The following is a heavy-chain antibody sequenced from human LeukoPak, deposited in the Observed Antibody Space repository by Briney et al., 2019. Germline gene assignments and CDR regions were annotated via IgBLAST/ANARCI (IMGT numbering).Heavy chain of an antibody. CDR2: ITDSGVST. D-gene: IGHD1-26*01. CDR1: GFTFSSYA. J-gene: IGHJ4*02. Sequence: GRSLRLSCAASGFTFSSYAMHWVRQAPEKGLEWVSSITDSGVSTYYADSVKGRFTISRDNSKNTLYLQMNSLRAEDTAVYYCAKGLRGNYDYWGQGTLVTVSS. CDR3: AKGLRGNYDY. V-gene: IGHV3-23*01.